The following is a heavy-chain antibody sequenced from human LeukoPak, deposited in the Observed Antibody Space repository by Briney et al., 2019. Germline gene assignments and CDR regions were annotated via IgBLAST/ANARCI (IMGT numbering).Heavy chain of an antibody. Sequence: PGGSLRLSCAASGFTFSSYAMSWVRQAPGKGLEWVSAISGSGGSTYYADSVKGRFTISRDNSKNTLYLQMNSLRAEGTAVYYCAKSGAAGSSGWFDYWGQGTLVTVSS. V-gene: IGHV3-23*01. J-gene: IGHJ4*02. CDR1: GFTFSSYA. CDR3: AKSGAAGSSGWFDY. D-gene: IGHD6-19*01. CDR2: ISGSGGST.